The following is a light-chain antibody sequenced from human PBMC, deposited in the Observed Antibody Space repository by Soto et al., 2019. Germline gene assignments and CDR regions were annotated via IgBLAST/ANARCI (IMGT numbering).Light chain of an antibody. CDR3: QQYNNWPRP. V-gene: IGKV3-20*01. CDR1: QSVSSNY. J-gene: IGKJ1*01. Sequence: EIVLTQSPGTLSLSPGERATLSCRASQSVSSNYLAWYQLKPGQAPRLLIYGASSRATGIPDRFSGSGSGTDFTLTISSLDPEDFAVYYCQQYNNWPRPFGQGTKV. CDR2: GAS.